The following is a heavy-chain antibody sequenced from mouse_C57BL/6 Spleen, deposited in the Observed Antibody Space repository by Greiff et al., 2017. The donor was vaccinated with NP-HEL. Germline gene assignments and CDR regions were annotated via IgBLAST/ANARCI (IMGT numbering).Heavy chain of an antibody. Sequence: VQLQQPGTELVKPGASVKLSCKASGYTFTSYWMHWVKQRPGQGLEWIGNINPSNGGTTYNEKFKSKAKQTVDKSTRTGYMQLSSLTSEDSAVYYCARWGLLRPFDYWGKGTTLTVSS. J-gene: IGHJ2*01. CDR2: INPSNGGT. V-gene: IGHV1-53*01. CDR3: ARWGLLRPFDY. D-gene: IGHD2-3*01. CDR1: GYTFTSYW.